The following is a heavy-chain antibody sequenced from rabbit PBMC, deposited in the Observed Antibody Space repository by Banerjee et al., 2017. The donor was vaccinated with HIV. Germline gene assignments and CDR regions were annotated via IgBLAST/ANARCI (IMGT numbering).Heavy chain of an antibody. CDR1: GFSFSNKYV. J-gene: IGHJ4*01. D-gene: IGHD1-1*01. Sequence: QEQLAASGGDLVKPEGSLTLTCTASGFSFSNKYVMCWVRQAPGKGLEWIACINTSSGNTVYASWAKGRFTISKTSSTTVTLQMTSLTAADTATYFCAREDGGVGGYDNNLWGPGTLVTVS. CDR2: INTSSGNT. V-gene: IGHV1S45*01. CDR3: AREDGGVGGYDNNL.